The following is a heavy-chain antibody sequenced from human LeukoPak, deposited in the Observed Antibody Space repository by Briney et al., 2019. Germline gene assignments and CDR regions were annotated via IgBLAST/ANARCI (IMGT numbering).Heavy chain of an antibody. CDR1: GFTFSNAW. Sequence: PGGSLRLSCAGSGFTFSNAWMSWVRQAPGKGLEWVGRIKSKTDGGTTEYAAPMKGKFNIPRDDSKNILYLQMNSLKTEDTAVYYCTTDILGDPQDDYWGQGTLVTVSS. CDR2: IKSKTDGGTT. D-gene: IGHD2-21*01. J-gene: IGHJ4*02. V-gene: IGHV3-15*01. CDR3: TTDILGDPQDDY.